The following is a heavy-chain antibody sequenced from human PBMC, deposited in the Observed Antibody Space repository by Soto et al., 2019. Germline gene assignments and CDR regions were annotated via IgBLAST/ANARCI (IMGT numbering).Heavy chain of an antibody. Sequence: EVQLLESGGTLVQPGGSLRLSCAASGFTFHDYAMTWVRQRPGKGMEWISGISGNGGSTYYADSMKGRFTISRDNSKDTLYLQMSGLRADDTGVYYCTKEEGSTIFVGGPEFWGQGTLVTVSS. CDR2: ISGNGGST. CDR1: GFTFHDYA. CDR3: TKEEGSTIFVGGPEF. D-gene: IGHD3-3*01. V-gene: IGHV3-23*01. J-gene: IGHJ4*02.